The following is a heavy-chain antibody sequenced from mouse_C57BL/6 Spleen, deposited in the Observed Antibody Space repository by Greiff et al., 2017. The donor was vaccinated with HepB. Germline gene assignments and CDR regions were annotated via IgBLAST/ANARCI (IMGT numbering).Heavy chain of an antibody. J-gene: IGHJ2*01. CDR1: GYTFTSYW. D-gene: IGHD1-2*01. Sequence: VQLQQPGTELVKPGASVKLSCKASGYTFTSYWMHWVKQRPGQGLEWIGNINPSNGGTNYNEKFKSKATLTVDKSSSTAYMQLSSLTAEDSAVYYWARMVLRTTADYWGQGTTLTVSS. CDR2: INPSNGGT. CDR3: ARMVLRTTADY. V-gene: IGHV1-53*01.